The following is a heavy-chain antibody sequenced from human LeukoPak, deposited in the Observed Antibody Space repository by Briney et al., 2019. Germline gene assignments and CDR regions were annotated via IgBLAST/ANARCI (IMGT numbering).Heavy chain of an antibody. CDR2: ISSSSSYI. V-gene: IGHV3-21*01. J-gene: IGHJ4*02. Sequence: GGSLRLSCAASGFTFSSYSMNWVRQAPGKGLEWVSSISSSSSYIYYADSVKGRFTISRDNAKNSLYLQMNSLRAEDTAVYYCARDGVAVAGHYFDYWGQGTLATVSS. D-gene: IGHD6-19*01. CDR1: GFTFSSYS. CDR3: ARDGVAVAGHYFDY.